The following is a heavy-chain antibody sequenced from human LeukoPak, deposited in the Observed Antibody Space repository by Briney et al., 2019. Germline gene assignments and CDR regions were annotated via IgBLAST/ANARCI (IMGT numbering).Heavy chain of an antibody. CDR1: GGSISSGGYS. Sequence: SETLSLTCAVSGGSISSGGYSWSWIRQPPGKGLEWIGYIYHSGSTYYNPSLKSRVTISVDRSKNQFSLKLSSVTAADTAVYYRARMFSSGETNSNDYWGQGTLVTVSS. CDR2: IYHSGST. J-gene: IGHJ4*02. V-gene: IGHV4-30-2*01. CDR3: ARMFSSGETNSNDY. D-gene: IGHD3-10*01.